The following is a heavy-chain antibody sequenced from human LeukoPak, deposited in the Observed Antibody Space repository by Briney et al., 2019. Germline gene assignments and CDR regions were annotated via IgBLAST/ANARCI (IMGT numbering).Heavy chain of an antibody. CDR3: AKERVGASYYFDY. CDR1: GFTFTNYA. CDR2: ITGSGGSS. D-gene: IGHD1-26*01. J-gene: IGHJ4*02. V-gene: IGHV3-23*01. Sequence: GGSLRLSCAASGFTFTNYAMSWVRQAPGKGLEWVSSITGSGGSSYYADSVKGRFTISRDNSKNTLYLQMNSLRAEDTAVYYCAKERVGASYYFDYWGQGTLVTVSS.